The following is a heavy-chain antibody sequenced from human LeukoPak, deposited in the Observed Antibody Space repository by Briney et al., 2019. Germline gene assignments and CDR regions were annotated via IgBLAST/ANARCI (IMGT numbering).Heavy chain of an antibody. Sequence: LSHAASVLSFNRYAMSWLRQAPPTGREGVSGISSSGDNRHYADSAEARYSISRDNSQNTLYLQMNSVRRDDPAPEYCSKNGYGYGLYDAFDIWGQGTLVTVSS. V-gene: IGHV3-23*01. D-gene: IGHD5-18*01. J-gene: IGHJ3*02. CDR1: VLSFNRYA. CDR2: ISSSGDNR. CDR3: SKNGYGYGLYDAFDI.